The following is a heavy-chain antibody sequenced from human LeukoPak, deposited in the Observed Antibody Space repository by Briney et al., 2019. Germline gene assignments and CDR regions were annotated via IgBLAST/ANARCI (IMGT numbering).Heavy chain of an antibody. Sequence: GGSLRLSCAASGVTFNSYGMHWVRQAPGKGLEWVAFIRYDGSYEYYADSVKGRFTISRDNSKTTLYLQMNSLRSEDTAVYYCAKDGGLHLYYYYNYMDIWGKGTTVTVSS. CDR2: IRYDGSYE. CDR3: AKDGGLHLYYYYNYMDI. V-gene: IGHV3-30*02. CDR1: GVTFNSYG. D-gene: IGHD5-24*01. J-gene: IGHJ6*03.